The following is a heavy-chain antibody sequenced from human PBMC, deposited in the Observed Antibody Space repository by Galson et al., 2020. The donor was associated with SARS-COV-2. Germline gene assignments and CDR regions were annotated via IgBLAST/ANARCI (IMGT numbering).Heavy chain of an antibody. CDR1: GFTFSSYA. CDR3: AKSDTYYDILTGYYLSGLFDY. J-gene: IGHJ4*02. D-gene: IGHD3-9*01. CDR2: INGSGGST. Sequence: SPKLSCAASGFTFSSYAMSWVRQAPGKGLEWVSAINGSGGSTYYADSVKGRFTISRDNSKNTLYLQMNSLRAEDTAVYYCAKSDTYYDILTGYYLSGLFDYWGQGTLVTVSS. V-gene: IGHV3-23*01.